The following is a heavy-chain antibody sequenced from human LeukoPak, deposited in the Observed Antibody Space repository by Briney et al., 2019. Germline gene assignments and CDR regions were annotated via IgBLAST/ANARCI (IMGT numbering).Heavy chain of an antibody. CDR3: AKDLGNFYFDY. CDR1: GFIFNNYA. CDR2: ISGSGGST. J-gene: IGHJ4*02. D-gene: IGHD4-23*01. Sequence: PGGSLRLSCAGSGFIFNNYAMHWVRQPPGKGLEWVSGISGSGGSTYYADSVKGRFTISRDNSKNTLYLQMNSLRAEDTAVYYCAKDLGNFYFDYWGQGTLVTVSS. V-gene: IGHV3-23*01.